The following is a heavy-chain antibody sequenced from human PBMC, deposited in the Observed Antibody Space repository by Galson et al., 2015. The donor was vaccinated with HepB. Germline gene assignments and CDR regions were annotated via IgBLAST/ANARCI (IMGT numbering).Heavy chain of an antibody. J-gene: IGHJ4*02. Sequence: SLRLSCAASGFTSNNYAMSWVRQAPGKGLEWVSAISASGGSTYYADSVKGRFTISRDTSKNTLFLQMNSLRTEDTAVYYCAKDRSSSWYQGYFDYWGQGTLVTVAS. CDR3: AKDRSSSWYQGYFDY. CDR2: ISASGGST. V-gene: IGHV3-23*01. D-gene: IGHD6-13*01. CDR1: GFTSNNYA.